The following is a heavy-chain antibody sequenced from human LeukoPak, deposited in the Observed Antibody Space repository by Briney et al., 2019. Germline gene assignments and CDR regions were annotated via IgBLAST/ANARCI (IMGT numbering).Heavy chain of an antibody. J-gene: IGHJ4*02. Sequence: SVKVSCKASGGTFSSYAISWVRQAPGQGLEWMGRIIPILGIANYAQKFQGRVTITADKSTSTAYMELSSLRSEDTAVYYCARGRRWLQFGSLDYWGQGTLVTVSS. V-gene: IGHV1-69*04. CDR2: IIPILGIA. CDR3: ARGRRWLQFGSLDY. D-gene: IGHD5-12*01. CDR1: GGTFSSYA.